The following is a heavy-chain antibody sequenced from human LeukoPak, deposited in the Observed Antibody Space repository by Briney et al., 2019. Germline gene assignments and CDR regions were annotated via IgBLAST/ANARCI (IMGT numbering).Heavy chain of an antibody. CDR1: GYSFAGYG. CDR3: ARMSDRGGY. Sequence: ASVKVSFKASGYSFAGYGISWVRQAPGQGLEWIGWISTYSGNTNYAHNLQGRITVTTETSTSTAYMELRSLRSDDTAVYYCARMSDRGGYWGQGTLVTVSS. D-gene: IGHD2-15*01. J-gene: IGHJ4*02. CDR2: ISTYSGNT. V-gene: IGHV1-18*01.